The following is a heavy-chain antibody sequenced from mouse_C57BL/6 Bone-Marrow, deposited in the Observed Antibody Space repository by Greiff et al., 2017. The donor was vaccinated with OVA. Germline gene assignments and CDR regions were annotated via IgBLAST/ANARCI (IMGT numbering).Heavy chain of an antibody. CDR2: IYIGNGYT. J-gene: IGHJ4*01. CDR3: ARGAYYGSRPPYYYAMDY. V-gene: IGHV1-58*01. D-gene: IGHD1-1*01. CDR1: GYTFTSYG. Sequence: EVMLVESGAELVRPGSSVKMSCKTSGYTFTSYGINWVMQRPGQGLEWIGYIYIGNGYTEYNEKFKGKATLTSDTSSSTAYMQISSLTSEDSAIYFCARGAYYGSRPPYYYAMDYWGQGTAGTVSS.